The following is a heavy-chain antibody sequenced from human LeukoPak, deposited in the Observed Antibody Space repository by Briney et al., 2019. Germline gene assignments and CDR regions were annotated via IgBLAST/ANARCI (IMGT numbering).Heavy chain of an antibody. CDR2: IYYSGST. J-gene: IGHJ4*02. V-gene: IGHV4-61*05. D-gene: IGHD6-13*01. Sequence: SETLSLTCTVSGGSISISSYYWGWIRQPPGKGLEWIGYIYYSGSTNYNPSLKSRVTISVDTSKNQFSLKLSSVTAADTAVYYCARQYAAAAPFDYWGQGTLVTVSS. CDR1: GGSISISSYY. CDR3: ARQYAAAAPFDY.